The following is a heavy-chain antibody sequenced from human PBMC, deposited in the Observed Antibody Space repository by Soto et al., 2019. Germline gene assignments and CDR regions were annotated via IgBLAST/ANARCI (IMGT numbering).Heavy chain of an antibody. V-gene: IGHV5-51*01. CDR2: IYPGDSDT. D-gene: IGHD3-22*01. CDR3: ARHASLDYYDSSGYSPPFDI. J-gene: IGHJ3*02. Sequence: PGESLKISCKGSGYSFTSYWIGWVRQIPGKGLEWMGIIYPGDSDTRYSPSFQGQVTISADKSISTAYLQWSSLKASDTAMYYCARHASLDYYDSSGYSPPFDIWGQGTMVTVSS. CDR1: GYSFTSYW.